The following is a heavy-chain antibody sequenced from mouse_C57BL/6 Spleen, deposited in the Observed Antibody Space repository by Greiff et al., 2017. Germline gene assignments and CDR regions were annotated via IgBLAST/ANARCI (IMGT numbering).Heavy chain of an antibody. V-gene: IGHV5-9-1*02. D-gene: IGHD1-1*01. CDR1: GFTFSSYA. Sequence: EVHLVESGEGLVKPGGSLKLSCAASGFTFSSYAMSWVRQTPEKRLEWVGYISSGGDYIYYADTVKGRFTISRDNARNTLYLQMSSLKSEDTAMYYCTREDYGSFYAMDYWGQGTSVTVSS. CDR2: ISSGGDYI. CDR3: TREDYGSFYAMDY. J-gene: IGHJ4*01.